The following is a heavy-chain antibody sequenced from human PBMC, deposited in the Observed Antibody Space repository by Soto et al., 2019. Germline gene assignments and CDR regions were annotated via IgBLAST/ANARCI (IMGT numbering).Heavy chain of an antibody. CDR3: AALGAHIF. CDR2: IGHGDDR. D-gene: IGHD3-16*01. CDR1: GFTFNTYD. V-gene: IGHV3-13*04. Sequence: EVQLVESGGGLVQPGGSLRLSCAASGFTFNTYDMHWVRQAAGKGLEWISAIGHGDDRYYAATVKGRFTISRENARNTFYLQVGSLRAGDTAVYYCAALGAHIFWGQGALVTVSS. J-gene: IGHJ4*02.